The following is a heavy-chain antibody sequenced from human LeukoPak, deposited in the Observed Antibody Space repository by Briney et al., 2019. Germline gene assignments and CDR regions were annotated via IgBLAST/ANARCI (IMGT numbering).Heavy chain of an antibody. CDR1: GFTFSSYA. Sequence: GGSLRLSCAASGFTFSSYAMSWVRQAPGKGLEWVSAISXSGGSTYYADSVKGRFTISRDNAKNSLYLQMNSLRAEDTAVYYCAXDPVRRSLXXXXXYYFDYWGQGTLVTVSS. V-gene: IGHV3-23*01. J-gene: IGHJ4*02. D-gene: IGHD6-6*01. CDR2: ISXSGGST. CDR3: AXDPVRRSLXXXXXYYFDY.